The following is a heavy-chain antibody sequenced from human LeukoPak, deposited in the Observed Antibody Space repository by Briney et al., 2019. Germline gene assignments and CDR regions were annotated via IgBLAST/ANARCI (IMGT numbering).Heavy chain of an antibody. CDR2: IKQDGSEK. CDR1: GFTLSSYW. D-gene: IGHD6-19*01. CDR3: ARSQQWLPPYYFDC. J-gene: IGHJ4*02. Sequence: GGSLRLSCSASGFTLSSYWMSWVRQAPGKGREWVANIKQDGSEKYYVGSVKGRFTISRDNAKNSLDLQMNSLRAEDTAVYYCARSQQWLPPYYFDCWGQGTLVTVSS. V-gene: IGHV3-7*04.